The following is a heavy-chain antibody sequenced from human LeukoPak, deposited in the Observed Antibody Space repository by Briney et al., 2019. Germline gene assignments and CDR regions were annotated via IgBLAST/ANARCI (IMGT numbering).Heavy chain of an antibody. J-gene: IGHJ6*03. CDR1: GFTFSSCA. Sequence: GGSLRLSCAASGFTFSSCAMSWVRQAPGKGLEWVSAISGSGGSTYYADSVKGRFTISRDNSKNTLYLQMNSPRAEDTAVYYCAKPKMVTDYYYYMDVWGKGTTVTVSS. CDR2: ISGSGGST. CDR3: AKPKMVTDYYYYMDV. V-gene: IGHV3-23*01. D-gene: IGHD5-18*01.